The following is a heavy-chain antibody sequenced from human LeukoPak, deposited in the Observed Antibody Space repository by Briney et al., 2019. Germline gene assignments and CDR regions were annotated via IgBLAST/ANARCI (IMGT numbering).Heavy chain of an antibody. J-gene: IGHJ2*01. D-gene: IGHD3-22*01. CDR3: ARVIGSGYTRAYWYFDL. CDR1: GYTFTSYA. V-gene: IGHV1-3*01. Sequence: ASVRVSCKASGYTFTSYAMHWVRQAPGQRLEWMGWINAGNGNTKYSQKFQGRVTITRDTSASTAYMELSSLRSEDTAVYYCARVIGSGYTRAYWYFDLWAVAPWSLSPQ. CDR2: INAGNGNT.